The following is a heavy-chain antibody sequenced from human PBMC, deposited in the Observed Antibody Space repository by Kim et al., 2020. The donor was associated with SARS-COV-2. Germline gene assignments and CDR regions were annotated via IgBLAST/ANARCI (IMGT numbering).Heavy chain of an antibody. Sequence: GGSLRLSCAASGFTFSSYAMSWVRQAPGKGLEWVSAISGSGGSTYYADSVKGRFTISRDNSKNTLYLQMNSLRAEDTAVYYCAKGSYYYDSSGYYYGGADYWGQGTLVTVSS. V-gene: IGHV3-23*01. D-gene: IGHD3-22*01. CDR2: ISGSGGST. J-gene: IGHJ4*02. CDR1: GFTFSSYA. CDR3: AKGSYYYDSSGYYYGGADY.